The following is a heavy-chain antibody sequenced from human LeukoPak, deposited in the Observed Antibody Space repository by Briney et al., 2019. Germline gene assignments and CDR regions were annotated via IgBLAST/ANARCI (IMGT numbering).Heavy chain of an antibody. J-gene: IGHJ3*02. D-gene: IGHD3-10*01. CDR2: INPSGGST. V-gene: IGHV1-46*01. CDR1: GYTFTSYY. CDR3: ARAMVRGVIISPAFDI. Sequence: ASVKVSCKASGYTFTSYYMHWVRQAPGQGLEWMGIINPSGGSTSYAQKFQGRVTMTRDTSTSTVYMELSSLRSEDTAVYYCARAMVRGVIISPAFDIWGQGTMVTVYS.